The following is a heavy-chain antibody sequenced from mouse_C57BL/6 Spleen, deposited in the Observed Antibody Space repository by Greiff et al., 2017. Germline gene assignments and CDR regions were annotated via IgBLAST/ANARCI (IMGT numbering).Heavy chain of an antibody. D-gene: IGHD2-4*01. J-gene: IGHJ4*01. V-gene: IGHV1-69*01. CDR2: IDPSDSYT. Sequence: QVQLQQPGAELVMPGASVTLSCKASGYTFTSYWMHWVKQRPGQGLEWFGEIDPSDSYTNYNQKFKGKSTLTVDKSSSTAYMQLSSLTSEDSAVYYCARSGYYDYDCARDYWGQGTSVTVSS. CDR1: GYTFTSYW. CDR3: ARSGYYDYDCARDY.